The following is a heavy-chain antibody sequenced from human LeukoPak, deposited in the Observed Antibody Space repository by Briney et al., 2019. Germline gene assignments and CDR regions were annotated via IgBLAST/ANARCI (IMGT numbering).Heavy chain of an antibody. CDR3: AKTTVAGNSF. D-gene: IGHD6-19*01. V-gene: IGHV3-23*01. CDR1: GFTFSSYW. Sequence: GGSLRLSCAASGFTFSSYWMHWVRQAPGKGLEWVSAISGSGGSTYYADSVKGRFTISRDNSKNTLYLQMNSLRAEDTAVYYCAKTTVAGNSFWGQGTLVTVSS. J-gene: IGHJ4*02. CDR2: ISGSGGST.